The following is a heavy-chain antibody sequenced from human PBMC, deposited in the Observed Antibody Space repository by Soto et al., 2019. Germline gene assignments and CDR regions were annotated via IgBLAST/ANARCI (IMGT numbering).Heavy chain of an antibody. J-gene: IGHJ6*02. Sequence: SETLSLTCTVSGGSISSYYWSWIRQPPGKGLEWIGYIYYSGSTNYNPSLKTRVTISVDTSKNQFSLKLSSVTAADTAVYYCERGEDYYDSSGYYYTYYGIDVWGQGTTVTVSS. CDR2: IYYSGST. V-gene: IGHV4-59*01. CDR3: ERGEDYYDSSGYYYTYYGIDV. D-gene: IGHD3-22*01. CDR1: GGSISSYY.